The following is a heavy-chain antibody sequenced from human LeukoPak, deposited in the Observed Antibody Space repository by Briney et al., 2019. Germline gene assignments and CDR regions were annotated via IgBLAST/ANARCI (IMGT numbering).Heavy chain of an antibody. J-gene: IGHJ4*02. V-gene: IGHV1-18*01. D-gene: IGHD3-22*01. CDR1: GYTFTSYG. CDR2: ISAYNGNT. Sequence: ASVKVSCKASGYTFTSYGISWVRQAPGQGLEWMGWISAYNGNTNYAQKLQGRVTMTTDTSTSTAYMELRSLRSDDTAVYYCARNPTPTVWYYYNRRGHDYWGQETLVTVPS. CDR3: ARNPTPTVWYYYNRRGHDY.